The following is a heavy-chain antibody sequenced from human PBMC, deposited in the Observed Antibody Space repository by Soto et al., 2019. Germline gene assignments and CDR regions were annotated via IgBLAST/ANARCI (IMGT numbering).Heavy chain of an antibody. J-gene: IGHJ5*02. V-gene: IGHV4-31*03. CDR2: IYYSGST. Sequence: SETLSLTCTVSGGSISSGGYYWSWIRQHPGKGLEWIGYIYYSGSTYYNPSLKSRVTISVDTSKNQFSLKLSSVTAADTAVYYCARDGYGSGSYPLQAWFDPWGQGTLVTVSS. CDR3: ARDGYGSGSYPLQAWFDP. D-gene: IGHD3-10*01. CDR1: GGSISSGGYY.